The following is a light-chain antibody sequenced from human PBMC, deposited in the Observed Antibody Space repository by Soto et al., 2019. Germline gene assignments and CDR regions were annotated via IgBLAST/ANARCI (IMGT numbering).Light chain of an antibody. CDR2: GAS. CDR3: QQYGSSPPWWA. CDR1: QSVSSSY. Sequence: EIVLTQSPGTLSLSPGERATLSCRASQSVSSSYLAWYQQKPGQAPRLLIYGASSRATGIPDRFSGSGSGTDFTLTISRLEPEDFAVYYCQQYGSSPPWWAFGQRTKVEIK. V-gene: IGKV3-20*01. J-gene: IGKJ1*01.